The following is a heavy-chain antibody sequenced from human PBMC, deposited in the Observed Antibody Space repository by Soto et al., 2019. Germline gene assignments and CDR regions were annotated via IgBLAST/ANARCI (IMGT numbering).Heavy chain of an antibody. CDR1: GFTFTSSA. D-gene: IGHD4-17*01. V-gene: IGHV1-58*01. CDR2: TVVGSGNT. J-gene: IGHJ4*02. CDR3: AARSPDYGDYVALFDY. Sequence: GASVKVSCKASGFTFTSSAVQWVRQARGQRLEWIGWTVVGSGNTNYAQKFQERVTITRDMSTSTAYMELSSLRSEDTAVYYCAARSPDYGDYVALFDYWGQGTLVTVSS.